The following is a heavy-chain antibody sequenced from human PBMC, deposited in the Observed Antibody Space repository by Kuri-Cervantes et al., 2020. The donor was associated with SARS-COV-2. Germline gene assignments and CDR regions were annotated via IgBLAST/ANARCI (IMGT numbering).Heavy chain of an antibody. J-gene: IGHJ4*02. V-gene: IGHV4-61*02. CDR3: ARERGIAAAGTNYFDY. CDR2: IYTSGST. Sequence: LRLSCTVSGGSISSGSYYWSWIRQPAGKGLEWIGRIYTSGSTNYNPSLKSRVTMSVDTSKNQFSLKLSSVTAADTAVYYCARERGIAAAGTNYFDYWGEGTLVTVSS. D-gene: IGHD6-13*01. CDR1: GGSISSGSYY.